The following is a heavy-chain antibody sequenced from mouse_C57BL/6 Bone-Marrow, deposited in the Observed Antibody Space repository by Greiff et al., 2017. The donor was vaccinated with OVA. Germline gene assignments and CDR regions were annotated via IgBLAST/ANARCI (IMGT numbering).Heavy chain of an antibody. J-gene: IGHJ2*01. D-gene: IGHD1-1*01. V-gene: IGHV1-55*01. CDR3: ARGEYYGSSDY. CDR1: GYTFTSYW. Sequence: VQLQQPGAELVKPGASVTMSCKASGYTFTSYWITWVQQRPGQGLEWIGDIYPGSGSNNYNEKFSSKATLTVDTSTSTAYMQLSSLTSEDSAVYYWARGEYYGSSDYWGQGTTLTVSS. CDR2: IYPGSGSN.